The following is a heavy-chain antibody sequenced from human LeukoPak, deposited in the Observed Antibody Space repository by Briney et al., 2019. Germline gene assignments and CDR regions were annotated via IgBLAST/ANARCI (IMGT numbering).Heavy chain of an antibody. CDR3: ARGGLPGRGAFDI. D-gene: IGHD5-12*01. J-gene: IGHJ3*02. V-gene: IGHV3-30*02. CDR1: GFTFSSYG. CDR2: IRYDGSNK. Sequence: QPGGSLRLSCAASGFTFSSYGMHWVRQAPGKGLEWVAFIRYDGSNKYYADSVKGRFTISRDNAKNSLYLQMNSLRAEDTALYHCARGGLPGRGAFDIWGQGTMVTVSS.